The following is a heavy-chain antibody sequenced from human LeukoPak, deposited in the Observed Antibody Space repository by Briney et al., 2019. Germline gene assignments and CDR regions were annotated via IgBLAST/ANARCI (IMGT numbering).Heavy chain of an antibody. CDR1: GYTFTSYD. D-gene: IGHD4-17*01. CDR2: INPSGGST. Sequence: ASVKVSCKASGYTFTSYDINWVRQATGQGLEWMGIINPSGGSTSYAQKFQGRVTMTRDMSTSTVYMELSSLRSEDTAVYYCARDDYGDYVEGGNYFDYWGQGTLVTVSS. J-gene: IGHJ4*02. CDR3: ARDDYGDYVEGGNYFDY. V-gene: IGHV1-46*01.